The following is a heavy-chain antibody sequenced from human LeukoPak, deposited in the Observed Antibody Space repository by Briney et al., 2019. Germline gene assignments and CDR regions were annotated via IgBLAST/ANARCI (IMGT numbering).Heavy chain of an antibody. J-gene: IGHJ5*02. CDR1: GYTFSSYG. CDR3: ARDLSQYCSGGSCYPTDP. Sequence: GASVKVSCKASGYTFSSYGISWVRQAPGQGLEWMGWISAYNGNANYAQKLQGRVTMTTDTSTSTAYMELRSLRSDDTAVYYCARDLSQYCSGGSCYPTDPWGQGTLVTVSS. V-gene: IGHV1-18*01. CDR2: ISAYNGNA. D-gene: IGHD2-15*01.